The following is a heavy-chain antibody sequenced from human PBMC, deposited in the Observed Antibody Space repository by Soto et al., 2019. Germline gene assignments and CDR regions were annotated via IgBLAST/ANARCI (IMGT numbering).Heavy chain of an antibody. CDR1: GFTFSSFA. Sequence: GGSLRLCCVASGFTFSSFAMNWVRQAPGKGLEWLSYIYGSGTTIYFADSVKGRFTISRDNAKNSLYLQMNNLRDEDTALYYCARDVVGATLYFDYWGQGTLVTVSS. V-gene: IGHV3-48*02. CDR3: ARDVVGATLYFDY. CDR2: IYGSGTTI. J-gene: IGHJ4*02. D-gene: IGHD1-26*01.